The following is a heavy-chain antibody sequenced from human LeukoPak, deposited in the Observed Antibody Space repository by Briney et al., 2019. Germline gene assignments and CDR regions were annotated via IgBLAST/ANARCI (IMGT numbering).Heavy chain of an antibody. V-gene: IGHV6-1*01. CDR1: GDSVSSNTAA. Sequence: SQTLSLTCAISGDSVSSNTAAWNWIRQSPSRGLEWLARTHYRSKRYNDYAASVKSRITINADTSKNQFSLHLNSVSPEDTAVYYCARAAGAFDFWGQGSLVSVSS. J-gene: IGHJ4*02. CDR3: ARAAGAFDF. CDR2: THYRSKRYN. D-gene: IGHD6-13*01.